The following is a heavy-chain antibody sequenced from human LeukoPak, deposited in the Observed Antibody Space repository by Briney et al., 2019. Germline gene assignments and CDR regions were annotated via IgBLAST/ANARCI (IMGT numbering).Heavy chain of an antibody. Sequence: GGTLRLSCAASGFTFSSYGMSWVRQAPGKGLEWVSAISGSGGSTYYADSVKGRLTISRDNSKNTLYLQMNSLRAEDTAVYYCAELGITMIGGVWGKGTTVTISS. CDR1: GFTFSSYG. CDR3: AELGITMIGGV. J-gene: IGHJ6*04. CDR2: ISGSGGST. V-gene: IGHV3-23*01. D-gene: IGHD3-10*02.